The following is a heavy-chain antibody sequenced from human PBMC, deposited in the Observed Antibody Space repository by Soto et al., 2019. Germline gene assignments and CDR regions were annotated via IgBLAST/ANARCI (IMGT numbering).Heavy chain of an antibody. CDR1: GYTFTGYY. Sequence: ASVKVPCKASGYTFTGYYMHWVRQAPGQGLEWMGWINPNSGGTNYAQNFKGWVTMTRDTSISTAYMELIKLRSDDTAVYYCARERDVYCSGKNCYYYYDYCGQGTQVPVSS. D-gene: IGHD2-15*01. V-gene: IGHV1-2*04. CDR3: ARERDVYCSGKNCYYYYDY. J-gene: IGHJ4*02. CDR2: INPNSGGT.